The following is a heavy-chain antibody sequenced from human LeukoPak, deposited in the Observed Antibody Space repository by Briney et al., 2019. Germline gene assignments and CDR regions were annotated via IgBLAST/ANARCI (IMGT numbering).Heavy chain of an antibody. V-gene: IGHV1-69*05. CDR1: GGTFSSYA. CDR2: IIPIFGTA. Sequence: SVKVSCKASGGTFSSYAISWVRQAPGQGLEWMGGIIPIFGTANYAQKFQGRVTITTDESTSTAYMELSSLRSEDTAVYYCARAPLLGGYDYYYYYYMDVWGKGTTVTVSS. CDR3: ARAPLLGGYDYYYYYYMDV. D-gene: IGHD5-12*01. J-gene: IGHJ6*03.